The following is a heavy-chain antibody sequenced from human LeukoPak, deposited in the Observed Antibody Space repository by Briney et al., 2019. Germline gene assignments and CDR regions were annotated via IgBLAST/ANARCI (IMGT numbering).Heavy chain of an antibody. CDR1: GGSISSYY. V-gene: IGHV4-59*01. D-gene: IGHD4-17*01. Sequence: KPSETLSLTCTVSGGSISSYYWSWIRQPPGKGLEWIGCFYSSGSTNYNPSLKSRITISVDTSRNQFSLKLNSLTAADTAVYYCARTTGSTLKPYYFDYWGQGTLVTVSS. J-gene: IGHJ4*02. CDR2: FYSSGST. CDR3: ARTTGSTLKPYYFDY.